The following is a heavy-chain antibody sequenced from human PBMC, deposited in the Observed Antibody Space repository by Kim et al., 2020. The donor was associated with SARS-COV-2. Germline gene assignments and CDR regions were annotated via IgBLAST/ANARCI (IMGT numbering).Heavy chain of an antibody. CDR3: ARLVAVAGHFDY. V-gene: IGHV4-39*01. J-gene: IGHJ4*02. Sequence: SETLSLTCTVSGGSISSSSYYWGWIRQPPGKGLEWIGSIYYSGSTYYNPSLKSRVTISVDTSKNQFSLKLSSVTAADTAVYYCARLVAVAGHFDYWGQGTLVTVSS. CDR1: GGSISSSSYY. D-gene: IGHD6-19*01. CDR2: IYYSGST.